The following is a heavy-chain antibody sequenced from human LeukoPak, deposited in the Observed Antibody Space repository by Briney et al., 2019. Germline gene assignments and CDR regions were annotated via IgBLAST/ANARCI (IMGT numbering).Heavy chain of an antibody. CDR1: GYSFTSYW. CDR2: VDPSDSYT. CDR3: AREKYVGRLTEY. Sequence: GESLQISCKGSGYSFTSYWIGWVRQMPGKGLEWMGRVDPSDSYTNYSPSFQGHVTISADKSINTAYLQWSSLKASDTAIYYCAREKYVGRLTEYWGQGTLVTVSS. D-gene: IGHD2-21*02. J-gene: IGHJ1*01. V-gene: IGHV5-10-1*01.